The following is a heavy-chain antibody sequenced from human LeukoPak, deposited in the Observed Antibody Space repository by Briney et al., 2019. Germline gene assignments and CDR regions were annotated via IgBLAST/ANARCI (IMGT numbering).Heavy chain of an antibody. CDR1: GFTFDDYA. Sequence: PGRSLRLSCAASGFTFDDYAMHWVRQAPGKGLEWDSGISWNSGSIGYADSVKGRFTISRDNAKNSLYLQMNSLRAEDTALYYCAKEIPSGWYDPFDYWGQGTLVTVSS. V-gene: IGHV3-9*01. CDR2: ISWNSGSI. CDR3: AKEIPSGWYDPFDY. D-gene: IGHD6-19*01. J-gene: IGHJ4*02.